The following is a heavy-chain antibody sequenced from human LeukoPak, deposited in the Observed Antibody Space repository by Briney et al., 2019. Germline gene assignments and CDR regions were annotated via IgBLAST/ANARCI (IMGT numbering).Heavy chain of an antibody. V-gene: IGHV4-59*01. J-gene: IGHJ4*02. CDR2: IYYSGST. CDR1: GGSISSYY. CDR3: ASTYYRMRAGFFDY. D-gene: IGHD2-21*01. Sequence: SETLSLTCTVSGGSISSYYWSWIRQPPGKGLEWIGYIYYSGSTNYNLSLKSRVTISVDTSKNQFSLKLSSVTAADTAVYYCASTYYRMRAGFFDYWGQGTLVTVSS.